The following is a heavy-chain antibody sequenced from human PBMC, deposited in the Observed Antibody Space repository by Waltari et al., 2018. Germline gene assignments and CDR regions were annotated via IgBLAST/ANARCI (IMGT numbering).Heavy chain of an antibody. CDR2: ISYDGTSA. Sequence: QVQLVESGGGVVKPGRSLRLSCAASGFDYSRLSMHWVRQAPGEGLGWVSIISYDGTSADDAGAVGGRFTVSRDSSTLYMQMNSLRREDTAVYFGAGTPGYYFDFWSQGTLVIVSS. CDR1: GFDYSRLS. J-gene: IGHJ4*02. V-gene: IGHV3-30*04. CDR3: AGTPGYYFDF.